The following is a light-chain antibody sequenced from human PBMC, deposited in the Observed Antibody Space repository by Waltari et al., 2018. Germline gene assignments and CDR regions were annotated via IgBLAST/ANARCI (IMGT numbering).Light chain of an antibody. CDR1: QGIQTW. J-gene: IGKJ1*01. CDR2: KAS. V-gene: IGKV1-5*03. Sequence: IQVTQSPSTLSASLGDSVTISCRASQGIQTWLAWYQQKEGKAPRLLIYKASILESGVPSRFRGGGSGTEFTLTINSLQPDDFATYYCQPYISDWTFGQGTKVEMK. CDR3: QPYISDWT.